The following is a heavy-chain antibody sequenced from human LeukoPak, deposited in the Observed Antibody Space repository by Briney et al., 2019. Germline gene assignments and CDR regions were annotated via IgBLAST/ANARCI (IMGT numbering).Heavy chain of an antibody. CDR2: FDPEDGET. CDR1: GYTLTELS. Sequence: ASVKVSCKVSGYTLTELSMHWVRQAPGKGLEWMGGFDPEDGETIYALKFQGRVTMTEDTSTDTAYMELSSLGSEDTAVYYCATEGYSSSWPRGDNWFDPWGQGTLVTVSS. CDR3: ATEGYSSSWPRGDNWFDP. J-gene: IGHJ5*02. V-gene: IGHV1-24*01. D-gene: IGHD6-13*01.